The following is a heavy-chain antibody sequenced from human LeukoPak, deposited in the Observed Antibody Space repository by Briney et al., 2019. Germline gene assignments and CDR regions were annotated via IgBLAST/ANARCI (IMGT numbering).Heavy chain of an antibody. J-gene: IGHJ4*02. Sequence: GGSLRLSCAASTFTFSDYWMHWVRQAPGKWLVWVSRINSDGSGTRYADSVKGRFTISRDNAKNTLYLQMNSLTAEDTAVYYCARDLMVGSPFDSWGQGTLVTVSS. D-gene: IGHD2-8*01. CDR2: INSDGSGT. V-gene: IGHV3-74*01. CDR1: TFTFSDYW. CDR3: ARDLMVGSPFDS.